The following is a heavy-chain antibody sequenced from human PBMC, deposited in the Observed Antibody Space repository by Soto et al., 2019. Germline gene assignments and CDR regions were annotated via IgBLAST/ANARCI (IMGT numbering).Heavy chain of an antibody. CDR1: GFTFSTYW. V-gene: IGHV3-7*03. D-gene: IGHD1-26*01. CDR2: IKEDGSEK. CDR3: ARDKVVGPTTLDY. J-gene: IGHJ4*02. Sequence: GGSLRLSCAASGFTFSTYWMSWVRQAPGKGLEWVANIKEDGSEKHYLDSVKGRFTIYRDNAKNSLYLQMNSLRAEDTAVYYCARDKVVGPTTLDYWGQGTLVTVSS.